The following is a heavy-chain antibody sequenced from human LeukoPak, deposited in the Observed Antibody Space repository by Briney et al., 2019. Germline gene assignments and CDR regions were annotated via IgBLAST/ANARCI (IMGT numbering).Heavy chain of an antibody. CDR3: AKDTGYYYDSSGYLGY. Sequence: GGSLRLSCAASGFTFDDYAMHWVRQAPGKGLEWVSGISWNSGSIGYADSVKGRFTISRDNAKNSLYLQMNSLRAEDTALYYCAKDTGYYYDSSGYLGYWGQGTLVTVSS. J-gene: IGHJ4*02. CDR2: ISWNSGSI. CDR1: GFTFDDYA. D-gene: IGHD3-22*01. V-gene: IGHV3-9*01.